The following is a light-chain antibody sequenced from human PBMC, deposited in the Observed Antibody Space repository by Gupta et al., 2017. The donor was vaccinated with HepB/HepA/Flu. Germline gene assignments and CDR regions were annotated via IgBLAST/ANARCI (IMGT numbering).Light chain of an antibody. CDR3: QQRSNGPRT. CDR1: QSLSSY. V-gene: IGKV3-11*01. J-gene: IGKJ5*01. Sequence: EIVLTQSPATLSLSPGERATLSCRASQSLSSYLAWYQQKPGQAPRLLIYDASNRATGIPARFSGSGSGTDFTLTISSLEPEDFALYYCQQRSNGPRTFGEGTPLEIK. CDR2: DAS.